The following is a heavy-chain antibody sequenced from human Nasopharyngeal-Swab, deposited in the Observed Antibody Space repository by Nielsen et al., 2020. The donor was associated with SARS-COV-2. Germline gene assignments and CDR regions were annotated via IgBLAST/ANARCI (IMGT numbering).Heavy chain of an antibody. D-gene: IGHD2-2*01. J-gene: IGHJ4*02. CDR1: GSPLKNYN. CDR3: ARWRGSTTWYFDY. V-gene: IGHV3-48*04. CDR2: ISVSSLTT. Sequence: GESLKISCAVSGSPLKNYNMIWVRQAPGKGLEWLSYISVSSLTTYYADSVKGRFTISRDNAKNTLYLQINSLRVEDTAVYYCARWRGSTTWYFDYWGQGTLVTVSS.